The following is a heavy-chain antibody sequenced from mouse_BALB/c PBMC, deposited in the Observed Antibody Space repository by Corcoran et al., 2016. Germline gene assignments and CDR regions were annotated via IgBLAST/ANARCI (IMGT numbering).Heavy chain of an antibody. CDR1: GYSFTSYY. D-gene: IGHD1-2*01. CDR3: GVTTATWSMYY. Sequence: EIQLQKSGPELMNPGASVKISCKASGYSFTSYYMHWVKQSHGKSLEWIGYIDPFNGGTSYNQKFKGKATLTVGKSSSTAYMHLSSLTSEDSAVYYCGVTTATWSMYYWGQGTSVTVSS. CDR2: IDPFNGGT. V-gene: IGHV1S135*01. J-gene: IGHJ4*01.